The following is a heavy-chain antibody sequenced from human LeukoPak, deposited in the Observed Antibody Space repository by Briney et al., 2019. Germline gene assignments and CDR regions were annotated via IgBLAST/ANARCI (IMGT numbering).Heavy chain of an antibody. V-gene: IGHV3-48*04. CDR2: ISFSVNTK. CDR1: GFTFSDYS. J-gene: IGHJ4*02. Sequence: GGSLRLSCAASGFTFSDYSMNWVRQAPGKGLEWVSYISFSVNTKYYGDSVKGRFIISRDSAKNSLYLHMDSPGAQDPAVYYCARGAYSSGWAYFDHWGQGPLVTVSS. D-gene: IGHD6-19*01. CDR3: ARGAYSSGWAYFDH.